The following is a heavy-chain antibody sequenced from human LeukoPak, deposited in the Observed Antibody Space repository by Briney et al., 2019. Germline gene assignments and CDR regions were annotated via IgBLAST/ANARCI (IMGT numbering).Heavy chain of an antibody. V-gene: IGHV3-23*01. J-gene: IGHJ4*02. CDR2: ISGSGGST. Sequence: PGGSLRLSCAVPGITVSNYGMSWVRQAPGKGLEWVAGISGSGGSTHYADSVKGRFTISRDNPRNTLYLQMNSLRPEGTAVYFCAKRGVVIRVILVGFHKEAYYFDSWGQGALVTVSS. CDR3: AKRGVVIRVILVGFHKEAYYFDS. D-gene: IGHD3-22*01. CDR1: GITVSNYG.